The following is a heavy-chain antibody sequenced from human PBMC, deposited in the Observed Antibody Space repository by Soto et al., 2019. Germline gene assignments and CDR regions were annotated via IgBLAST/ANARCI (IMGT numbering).Heavy chain of an antibody. D-gene: IGHD2-2*01. J-gene: IGHJ6*02. CDR2: ISYSGRT. Sequence: KPSETLSLPCTVSGGSISSSNYYWGWIRQPPGKGLEWIWTISYSGRTYYNPSLKSRVTISGDTSKNQFSLKLSSVTATDTAVYYCARDPGCTSSSCSFYGMDVWGQGTTVTVS. CDR3: ARDPGCTSSSCSFYGMDV. CDR1: GGSISSSNYY. V-gene: IGHV4-39*02.